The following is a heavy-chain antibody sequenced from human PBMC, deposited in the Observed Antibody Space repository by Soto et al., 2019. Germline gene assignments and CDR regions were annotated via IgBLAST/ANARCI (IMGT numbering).Heavy chain of an antibody. CDR1: GGSISSGGYY. V-gene: IGHV4-31*03. J-gene: IGHJ5*02. CDR3: ARAVRLGGATSWFDP. Sequence: SETLSLTCTVSGGSISSGGYYWSWIRQHPGKGLEWIGYIYYSGSTYYNPSLKSRVTISVDTSKNQFSLKLSSVTAADTAVYYCARAVRLGGATSWFDPWGQGTLVTVSS. CDR2: IYYSGST. D-gene: IGHD1-26*01.